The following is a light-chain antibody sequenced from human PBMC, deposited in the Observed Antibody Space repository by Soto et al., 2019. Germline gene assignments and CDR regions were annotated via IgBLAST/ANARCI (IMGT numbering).Light chain of an antibody. V-gene: IGLV2-23*01. Sequence: QSVLTQPASVSGSAGQSITISCTGTSSDGGNYNLVSWYLHHPGKAPKLLIYEDTKRPSGVSNRFSGSRSGNTASLTVSGLQAEDETDYYCCSYAGSSTYVFGTGTKLTVL. CDR1: SSDGGNYNL. CDR2: EDT. J-gene: IGLJ1*01. CDR3: CSYAGSSTYV.